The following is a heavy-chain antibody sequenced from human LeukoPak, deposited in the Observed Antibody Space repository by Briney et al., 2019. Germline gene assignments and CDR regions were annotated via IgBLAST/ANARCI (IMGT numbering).Heavy chain of an antibody. CDR3: ATAPQIQLWFPFDY. D-gene: IGHD5-18*01. CDR2: IIPILGIA. V-gene: IGHV1-69*04. CDR1: GGTFSSYA. Sequence: SVKVSCKASGGTFSSYAISWVRQAPGQGLEWMGRIIPILGIANYAQKFQGRVTITADKSTSTAYMELSSLRSEDTAVYYCATAPQIQLWFPFDYWGQGTLVTVSS. J-gene: IGHJ4*02.